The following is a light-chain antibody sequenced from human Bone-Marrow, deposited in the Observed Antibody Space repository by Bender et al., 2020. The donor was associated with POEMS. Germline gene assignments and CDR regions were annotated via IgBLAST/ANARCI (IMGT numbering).Light chain of an antibody. CDR2: EVS. CDR3: ASDETIIYWV. CDR1: SSDVGRYNL. V-gene: IGLV2-23*02. J-gene: IGLJ3*02. Sequence: QSALTQPPSASGSPGQSVTISCTGTSSDVGRYNLVSWYQQHPGKAPRLMIYEVSNRPSGVSDRFSGSQSGNTASLTISGLQAEDEADYYCASDETIIYWVFGGGTKLTVL.